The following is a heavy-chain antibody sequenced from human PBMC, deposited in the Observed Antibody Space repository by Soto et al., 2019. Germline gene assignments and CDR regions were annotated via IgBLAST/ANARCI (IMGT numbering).Heavy chain of an antibody. J-gene: IGHJ5*02. CDR1: VGTFTSYG. CDR3: ARTLFCFDISGHFPFDP. Sequence: HLVQSGPEVKKPGSSVRVSCKISVGTFTSYGINWVRQVPGQGLEWMGATIPIFATTNYAQKFQDRVTIAADESTGTLLWELRSLTSADSAMYYWARTLFCFDISGHFPFDPGGQGNLVTVSS. V-gene: IGHV1-69*01. D-gene: IGHD3-22*01. CDR2: TIPIFATT.